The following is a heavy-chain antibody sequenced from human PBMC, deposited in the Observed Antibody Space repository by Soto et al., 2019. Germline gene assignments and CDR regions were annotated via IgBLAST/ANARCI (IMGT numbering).Heavy chain of an antibody. CDR1: GGSFSGYY. D-gene: IGHD3-10*01. V-gene: IGHV4-34*01. J-gene: IGHJ5*02. CDR2: INHSGST. Sequence: LSLTCAVYGGSFSGYYWSWIRQPPGKGLEWIGEINHSGSTNYNPSLKSRVTISVDTSKNQFSLKLSSVTAADTAVYYCARKGLSPRKNNWFDPWGQGTLVTVSS. CDR3: ARKGLSPRKNNWFDP.